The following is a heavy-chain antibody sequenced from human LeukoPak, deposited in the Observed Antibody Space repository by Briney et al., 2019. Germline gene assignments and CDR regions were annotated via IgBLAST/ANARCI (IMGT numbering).Heavy chain of an antibody. Sequence: GGSLRLSCAASGFTFSSYAMHWVRQAPGKGLEWVAVISYDGSNKYYADSVKGRFTISRDNSKNTLYLQMNSLRAEDTAVYYCAKAGRTYDFWSGLPSHFDYWGQGTLVTVSS. V-gene: IGHV3-30-3*01. J-gene: IGHJ4*02. CDR3: AKAGRTYDFWSGLPSHFDY. D-gene: IGHD3-3*01. CDR1: GFTFSSYA. CDR2: ISYDGSNK.